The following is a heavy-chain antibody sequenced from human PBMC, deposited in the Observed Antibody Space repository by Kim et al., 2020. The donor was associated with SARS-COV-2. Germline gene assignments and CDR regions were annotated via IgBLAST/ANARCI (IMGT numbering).Heavy chain of an antibody. V-gene: IGHV3-43*02. J-gene: IGHJ4*02. Sequence: SGDGGSTYYADSVKGRFTISRDNSKNSLYLQMHSLRTEDTAFYYCARMDYWGQGTLVTVSS. CDR3: ARMDY. CDR2: SGDGGST.